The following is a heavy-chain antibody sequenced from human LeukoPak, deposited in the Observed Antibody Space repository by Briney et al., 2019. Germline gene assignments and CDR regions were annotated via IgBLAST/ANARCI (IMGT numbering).Heavy chain of an antibody. J-gene: IGHJ4*02. CDR2: IYHSGST. CDR1: GGSISSGGYY. Sequence: SQTLSLTCTVSGGSISSGGYYWSRIRQPPGKGLEWIGYIYHSGSTYYNPSLKSRVTISVDRSKNQFSLKLSSVTAADTAVYYCARGEGSSSLPLDYWGQGTLVTVSS. CDR3: ARGEGSSSLPLDY. V-gene: IGHV4-30-2*01. D-gene: IGHD6-6*01.